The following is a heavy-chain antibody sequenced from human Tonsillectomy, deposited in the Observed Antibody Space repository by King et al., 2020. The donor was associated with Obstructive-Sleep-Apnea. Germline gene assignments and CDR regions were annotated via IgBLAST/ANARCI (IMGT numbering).Heavy chain of an antibody. J-gene: IGHJ6*02. D-gene: IGHD5-18*01. Sequence: QLQESGPGLVKPSETLSLTCTVSGDSISSYYWSWIRQPPGKGLEWIGYVYYSGSSNYNPSLKSRVTISVDTSKNQFSLKLSPVTAADTAVYFCARRLVDTAMVYYYGLDVWGQGTTVIVSS. CDR2: VYYSGSS. CDR1: GDSISSYY. V-gene: IGHV4-59*08. CDR3: ARRLVDTAMVYYYGLDV.